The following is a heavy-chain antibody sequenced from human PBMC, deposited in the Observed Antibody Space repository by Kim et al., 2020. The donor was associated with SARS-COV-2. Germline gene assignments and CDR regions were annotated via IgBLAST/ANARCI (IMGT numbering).Heavy chain of an antibody. CDR1: GGSISSSSYY. D-gene: IGHD1-26*01. CDR3: ARLPRGSYFGSSRWFDP. V-gene: IGHV4-39*01. Sequence: SETLSLTCTVSGGSISSSSYYWGWIRQPPGKGLEGIGSIYYSGSTYYNPSLKSRVTISVDTSKNQFSLKLSSVTAADTAVYYCARLPRGSYFGSSRWFDPWGQGTLVTVSS. J-gene: IGHJ5*02. CDR2: IYYSGST.